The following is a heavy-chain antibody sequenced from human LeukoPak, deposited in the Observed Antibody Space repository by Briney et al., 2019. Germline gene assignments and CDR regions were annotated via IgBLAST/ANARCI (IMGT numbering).Heavy chain of an antibody. J-gene: IGHJ4*02. CDR3: ARDLMGDYYFDY. Sequence: PGGSLRLSCAASGFTFSSYSMNWVRQAPGKGLEWVSYISSSSSSTIYYADSVKGRFTISRDNAKNSLYLQMNSLRAEDTAVYYCARDLMGDYYFDYWGQGTLVTVSS. CDR1: GFTFSSYS. D-gene: IGHD2-8*01. V-gene: IGHV3-48*01. CDR2: ISSSSSSTI.